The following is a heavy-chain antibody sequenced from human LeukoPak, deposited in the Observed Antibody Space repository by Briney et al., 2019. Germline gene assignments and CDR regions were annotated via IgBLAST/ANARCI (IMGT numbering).Heavy chain of an antibody. J-gene: IGHJ3*02. CDR1: GDSINNYY. D-gene: IGHD1-14*01. CDR3: ARYRNEALFAFDI. CDR2: IYYSGTT. Sequence: SETLSLTRTVSGDSINNYYWSWIRQPPGKGLEWIGYIYYSGTTNYNPSLKSRVAISVDTSKNQFSLKLNSVTAADTAVYYCARYRNEALFAFDIWGQGTMVTVSS. V-gene: IGHV4-59*01.